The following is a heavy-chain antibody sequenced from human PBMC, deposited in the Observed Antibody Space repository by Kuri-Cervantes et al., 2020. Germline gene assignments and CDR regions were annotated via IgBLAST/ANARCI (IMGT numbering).Heavy chain of an antibody. V-gene: IGHV3-23*01. CDR3: AKDLRSGDYVPFDY. CDR2: ISGSSDST. D-gene: IGHD4-17*01. J-gene: IGHJ4*02. Sequence: GESLKISCASSGFTFSLYAMSWVRQTPGKGLEWVSSISGSSDSTYYTDSVKGRFTISRDNSKNALYRQMNNLRAEDTAVYYCAKDLRSGDYVPFDYWGQGILVTVSS. CDR1: GFTFSLYA.